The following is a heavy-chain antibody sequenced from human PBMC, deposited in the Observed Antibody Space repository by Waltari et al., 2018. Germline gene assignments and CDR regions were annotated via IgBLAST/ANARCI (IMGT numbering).Heavy chain of an antibody. CDR2: IYYSGST. Sequence: QVQLQESGPGLVKPSETLSLTCTVSGGSISSYYWSWIRQPPGKGLEWIGYIYYSGSTNYNPSLKSRVTISVDTSKNQCSLKLSSVTAADTAVYYCARTRRAGSYYYYYYYMDVWGKGTTVTVSS. CDR3: ARTRRAGSYYYYYYYMDV. D-gene: IGHD1-26*01. CDR1: GGSISSYY. J-gene: IGHJ6*03. V-gene: IGHV4-59*01.